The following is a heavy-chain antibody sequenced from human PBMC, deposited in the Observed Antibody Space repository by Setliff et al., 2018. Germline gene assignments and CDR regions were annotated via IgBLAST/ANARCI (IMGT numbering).Heavy chain of an antibody. V-gene: IGHV5-51*07. D-gene: IGHD6-19*01. J-gene: IGHJ3*02. CDR2: IYPGDSDT. Sequence: PGESLKISCKGSGYGFTSYWIGWVHQMPGKGLEWMGIIYPGDSDTRYSPSFQGQVTISADKSISTAYLQWSSLKASDTAMCYCARQAVAGSDAFDIWGQGTMVTVSS. CDR3: ARQAVAGSDAFDI. CDR1: GYGFTSYW.